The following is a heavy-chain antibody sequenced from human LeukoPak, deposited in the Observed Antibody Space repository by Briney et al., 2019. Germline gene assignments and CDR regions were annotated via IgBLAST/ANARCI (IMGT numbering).Heavy chain of an antibody. V-gene: IGHV3-9*01. CDR3: AKTAAGYYYYYMDV. Sequence: GGSLRLSCAASGFTFDDYAMHWVRQAPGKGLEWVSGISWNSGSIGYADSVKGRFTISRDNAKNSLYLQMNSLIAEDTALYYCAKTAAGYYYYYMDVWGKGTTVTVSS. D-gene: IGHD6-13*01. CDR1: GFTFDDYA. J-gene: IGHJ6*03. CDR2: ISWNSGSI.